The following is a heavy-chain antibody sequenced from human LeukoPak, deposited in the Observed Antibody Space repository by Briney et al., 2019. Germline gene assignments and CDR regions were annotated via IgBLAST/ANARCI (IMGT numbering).Heavy chain of an antibody. CDR3: ARVACSGGSCYHFDY. D-gene: IGHD2-15*01. J-gene: IGHJ4*02. Sequence: SETLSLTCSVSGGSISNYYWSWIRQPAGKGLECIGRIYSSGSTDYNPSLKSRVTMSVDTSKNQFSLKLSFVTAADSAVYYCARVACSGGSCYHFDYWGQGTLVTVSS. V-gene: IGHV4-4*07. CDR1: GGSISNYY. CDR2: IYSSGST.